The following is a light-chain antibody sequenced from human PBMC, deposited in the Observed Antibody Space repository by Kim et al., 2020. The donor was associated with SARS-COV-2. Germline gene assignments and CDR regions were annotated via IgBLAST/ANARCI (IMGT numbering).Light chain of an antibody. CDR2: DAS. Sequence: SFAPGETASLSCSASQSVSSYLAWYQQKPGQAPRLLIYDASNRATGIPARFSGSGSGTDFTLTISSLEPEDFAVYYCQQRSNWLSFGGGTKVDIK. CDR1: QSVSSY. V-gene: IGKV3-11*01. J-gene: IGKJ4*01. CDR3: QQRSNWLS.